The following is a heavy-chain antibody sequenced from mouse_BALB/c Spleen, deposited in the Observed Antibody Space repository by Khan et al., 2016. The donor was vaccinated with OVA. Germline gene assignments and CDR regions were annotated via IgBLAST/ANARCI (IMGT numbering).Heavy chain of an antibody. CDR2: IYPYNDDT. D-gene: IGHD2-2*01. Sequence: VQLQQSGPELVKPGASVKMSCKASGYTFTSYVMHWLRQKPGQGIEWIGYIYPYNDDTKYNAEFKSKATLTSDRSSSTAYMERSMLTSEDSAVYYCAKSYAYDVYLDYWGQGTTLTVSS. CDR1: GYTFTSYV. CDR3: AKSYAYDVYLDY. V-gene: IGHV1S136*01. J-gene: IGHJ2*01.